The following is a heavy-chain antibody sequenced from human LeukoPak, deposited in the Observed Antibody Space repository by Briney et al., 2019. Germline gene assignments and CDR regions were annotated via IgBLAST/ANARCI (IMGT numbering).Heavy chain of an antibody. Sequence: SETLSLTCTVSGGSISSYYWSWLRQPPGTGLEWIGYIYYSGSTNYNPSLKSRVTISVDTSKNQFSLKLSSVTAADTAVYYCARGDDYVWGSYRFDYWGQGTLVTVSS. D-gene: IGHD3-16*02. V-gene: IGHV4-59*01. J-gene: IGHJ4*02. CDR1: GGSISSYY. CDR3: ARGDDYVWGSYRFDY. CDR2: IYYSGST.